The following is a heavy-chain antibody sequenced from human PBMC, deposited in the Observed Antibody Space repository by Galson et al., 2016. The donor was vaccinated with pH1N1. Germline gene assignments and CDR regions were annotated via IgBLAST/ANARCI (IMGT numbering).Heavy chain of an antibody. CDR1: GDSISSKTFY. D-gene: IGHD3-10*01. CDR2: LYSSGST. J-gene: IGHJ5*02. Sequence: TLSLTCSVSGDSISSKTFYWSWLRQPAGKGLQWIGLLYSSGSTNYNPSLKGRVTMSADTSKNEFSLKMTSVTAADTAVYYCARGGEEILSFGEPHNWFDPRGQGTLVTVSS. CDR3: ARGGEEILSFGEPHNWFDP. V-gene: IGHV4-61*02.